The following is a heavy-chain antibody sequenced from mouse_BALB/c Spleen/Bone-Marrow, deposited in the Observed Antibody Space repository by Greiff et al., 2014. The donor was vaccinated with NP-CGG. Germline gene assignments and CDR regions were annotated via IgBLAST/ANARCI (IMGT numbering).Heavy chain of an antibody. D-gene: IGHD4-1*01. CDR2: IDPANGNT. J-gene: IGHJ4*01. CDR3: ARWEFYAMDY. V-gene: IGHV14-3*02. CDR1: GFNIKDTY. Sequence: EVKLMESGAELVKPGASVKLTCTASGFNIKDTYMHWVKQRPEQGLEWIGRIDPANGNTKYDPKFQGKATITADTSSNTAYLQLSSLTSEDTAVYYCARWEFYAMDYWGQVTSVTVSS.